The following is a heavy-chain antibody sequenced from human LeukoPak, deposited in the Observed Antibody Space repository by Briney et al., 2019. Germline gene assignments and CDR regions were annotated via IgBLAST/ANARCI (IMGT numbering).Heavy chain of an antibody. CDR3: AGGSGYGYAYYFDY. Sequence: GGSLRLSCAASGFTFVGNAVTWVRQAPGKGLEWVSVIYSGGITYYADSVKGRFTISRDNSKNTLYLQMNSLRAEDTAVYYCAGGSGYGYAYYFDYWGQGALVTVPS. CDR1: GFTFVGNA. CDR2: IYSGGIT. D-gene: IGHD5-18*01. V-gene: IGHV3-53*01. J-gene: IGHJ4*02.